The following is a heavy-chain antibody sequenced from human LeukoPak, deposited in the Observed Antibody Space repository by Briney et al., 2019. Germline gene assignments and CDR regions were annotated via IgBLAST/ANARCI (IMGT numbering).Heavy chain of an antibody. V-gene: IGHV5-51*01. J-gene: IGHJ4*02. Sequence: GESLKISCKGSGYSFTSYWIGWVRQMPGKGLEWMGVIYPGDSDTRYSPSFQGQVTISADKSISTAYLQWSSLKASGTAMYYCARQEYYGSGSYPRFDYWGQGTLVTVSS. CDR3: ARQEYYGSGSYPRFDY. D-gene: IGHD3-10*01. CDR2: IYPGDSDT. CDR1: GYSFTSYW.